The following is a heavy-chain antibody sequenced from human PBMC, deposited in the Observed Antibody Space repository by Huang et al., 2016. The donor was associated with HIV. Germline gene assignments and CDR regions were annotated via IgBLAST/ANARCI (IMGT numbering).Heavy chain of an antibody. Sequence: EVQLVESGGGLVKPGGSLRLSCSASGFTFSNVWMSWVRQAQGKGLEWVDRIKSKTDGGTTDYAAPVKGRFTISRDDSKDTLYLQMNSLKTEDTAVYYCTTREAYWGQGTLVTVSS. CDR2: IKSKTDGGTT. J-gene: IGHJ4*02. CDR3: TTREAY. V-gene: IGHV3-15*01. D-gene: IGHD1-26*01. CDR1: GFTFSNVW.